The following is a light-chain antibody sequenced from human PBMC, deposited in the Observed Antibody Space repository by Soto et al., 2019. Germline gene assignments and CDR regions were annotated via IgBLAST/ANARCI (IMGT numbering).Light chain of an antibody. CDR1: SSNIGSEY. CDR2: RNN. CDR3: AARDDSLSGHWV. Sequence: QSVLTQPPSASGTPGQRVTISCSGSSSNIGSEYVVWYQHLPGTAPKLLIYRNNQRPSGVPDRVAGSKSGTSASLAISGLRSEDEADYYCAARDDSLSGHWVFGGGTKLTVL. V-gene: IGLV1-47*01. J-gene: IGLJ3*02.